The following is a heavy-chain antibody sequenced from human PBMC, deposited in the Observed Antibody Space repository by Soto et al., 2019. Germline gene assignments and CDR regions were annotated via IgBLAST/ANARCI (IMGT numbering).Heavy chain of an antibody. Sequence: QVQLQQWGAGVLKPSETLSLTCAVYGGSFSAYYWSWIRQPPGKGLEWIGEINHSGSTNYNPSLKSRVTISVDTSKNRFSLKLTSVTAADTAVYYCARVRWDQPWVFDYWGQGTLVTVSS. CDR3: ARVRWDQPWVFDY. CDR2: INHSGST. CDR1: GGSFSAYY. V-gene: IGHV4-34*01. J-gene: IGHJ4*02. D-gene: IGHD1-26*01.